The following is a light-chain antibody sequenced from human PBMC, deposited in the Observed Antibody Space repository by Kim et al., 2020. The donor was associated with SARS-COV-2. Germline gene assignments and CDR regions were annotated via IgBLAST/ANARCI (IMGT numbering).Light chain of an antibody. V-gene: IGKV3-20*01. CDR1: QRVSSTH. J-gene: IGKJ4*01. Sequence: DIVLTQSPGTLSLSPGERATLSCRASQRVSSTHLPWYKQKPDQAPRLLIYETSTKLTAIPDRFSDSGSGTDFTLTIARLEPEYLAVYYGQHDGSSPRATFGGGTKVDIK. CDR2: ETS. CDR3: QHDGSSPRAT.